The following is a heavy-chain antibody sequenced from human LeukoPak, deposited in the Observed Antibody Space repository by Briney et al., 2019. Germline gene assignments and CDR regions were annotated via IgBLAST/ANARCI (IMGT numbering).Heavy chain of an antibody. CDR2: IYYSGST. J-gene: IGHJ4*02. CDR1: GGSISSYY. D-gene: IGHD3-16*01. V-gene: IGHV4-39*01. CDR3: ARQRIMITFGGVSHFDY. Sequence: SETLSLTCTVSGGSISSYYWGWIRQPPGKGLEWIGSIYYSGSTYYNPSLKSRVTISVDTSKNQFSLKLSSVTAADTAVYYCARQRIMITFGGVSHFDYWGQGTLVTVSS.